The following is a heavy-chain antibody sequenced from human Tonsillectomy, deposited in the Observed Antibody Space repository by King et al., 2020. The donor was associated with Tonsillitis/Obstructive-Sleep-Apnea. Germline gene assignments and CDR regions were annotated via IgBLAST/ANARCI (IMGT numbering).Heavy chain of an antibody. V-gene: IGHV3-30*01. CDR2: VSYDGRNK. CDR1: GFTFSSYA. D-gene: IGHD3-3*01. Sequence: VQLVESGGGVVQPGRSLRLSCAASGFTFSSYAMHWVRQAPGKGLEWVAVVSYDGRNKYYADSVTGRFTISRDNSKNTLYLQMNRLRAEDPAVYYCAREGYYDFWSGYYTPYYYYYYMDVWGKGTTVTVSS. J-gene: IGHJ6*03. CDR3: AREGYYDFWSGYYTPYYYYYYMDV.